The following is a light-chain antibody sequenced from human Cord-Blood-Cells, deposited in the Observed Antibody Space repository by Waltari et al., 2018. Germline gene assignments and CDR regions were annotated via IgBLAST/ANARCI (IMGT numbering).Light chain of an antibody. CDR1: SSDVGSYNI. CDR2: EGS. CDR3: CSYAGSSTWV. V-gene: IGLV2-23*01. Sequence: QSALTQPASVSGSPAQSLTISCTGTSSDVGSYNIVSWYQQHPGKAPKLMIYEGSKRPSGVSNRFSGSKSGNTASLTISGLQAEDEADYYCCSYAGSSTWVFGGGTKLTVL. J-gene: IGLJ3*02.